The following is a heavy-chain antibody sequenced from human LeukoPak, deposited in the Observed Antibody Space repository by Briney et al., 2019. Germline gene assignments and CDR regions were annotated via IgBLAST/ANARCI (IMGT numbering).Heavy chain of an antibody. V-gene: IGHV5-51*01. CDR3: ARLRIAAAPPDY. CDR2: IYPGDSDT. Sequence: GESLEISCQGSGYRFTSYWIGWVRQLPGKGLEWMGIIYPGDSDTRYSPSFQGQVTISADKSISTAYLQWSSLKASDTAMYYCARLRIAAAPPDYWGQGTLVTVSS. D-gene: IGHD6-13*01. CDR1: GYRFTSYW. J-gene: IGHJ4*02.